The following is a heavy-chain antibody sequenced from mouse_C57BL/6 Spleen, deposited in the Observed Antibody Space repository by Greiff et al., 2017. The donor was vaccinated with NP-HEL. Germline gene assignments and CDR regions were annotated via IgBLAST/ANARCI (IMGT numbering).Heavy chain of an antibody. CDR3: ARSGLLPYYIDY. J-gene: IGHJ2*01. CDR2: INPNNGGT. D-gene: IGHD2-3*01. V-gene: IGHV1-18*01. CDR1: GYTFTDYN. Sequence: EVQLQQSGPELVKPGASVKIPCKASGYTFTDYNMDWVKQSHGKSLEWIGDINPNNGGTIYNQKFKGKATLTVDKSSSTAYMELRSLTSENTAVYYCARSGLLPYYIDYWGQGTTLTVSS.